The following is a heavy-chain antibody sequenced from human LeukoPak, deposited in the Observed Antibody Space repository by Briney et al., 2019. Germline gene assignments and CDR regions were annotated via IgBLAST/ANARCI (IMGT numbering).Heavy chain of an antibody. CDR1: RFTSSTFG. J-gene: IGHJ4*01. V-gene: IGHV3-33*01. Sequence: PGGSLKLSCAAPRFTSSTFGMPTVGQAPGKGLEGVAVIWYDGTKKYYADSVKGRFTISRDNSKNTVYLQMHSLRAEDTAVYYCEREPHRIAEGGNPDYWG. CDR2: IWYDGTKK. D-gene: IGHD6-13*01. CDR3: EREPHRIAEGGNPDY.